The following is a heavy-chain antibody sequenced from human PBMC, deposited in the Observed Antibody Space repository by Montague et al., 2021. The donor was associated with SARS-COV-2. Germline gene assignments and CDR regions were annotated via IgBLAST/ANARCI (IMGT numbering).Heavy chain of an antibody. CDR1: GGSISSYY. Sequence: SETLSLTCTVSGGSISSYYWSWIRQPPGKGLEWIGDIYYSGSTXXXPSXXXRVTISVDTSKNQFSLKLSSVTAADTAVYYCARGSHYYDSSGYYFDYWGQGTLVTVSS. D-gene: IGHD3-22*01. V-gene: IGHV4-59*13. J-gene: IGHJ4*02. CDR2: IYYSGST. CDR3: ARGSHYYDSSGYYFDY.